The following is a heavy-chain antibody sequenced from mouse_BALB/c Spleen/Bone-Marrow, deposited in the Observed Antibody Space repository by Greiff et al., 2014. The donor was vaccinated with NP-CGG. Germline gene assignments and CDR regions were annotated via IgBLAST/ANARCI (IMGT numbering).Heavy chain of an antibody. V-gene: IGHV1S137*01. J-gene: IGHJ4*01. CDR3: ARSGKVRNAMDY. CDR2: ISGYYGDA. CDR1: GYTFTDHA. Sequence: VKLVESGAKLVRPGVSVKISCKGSGYTFTDHAIHWVKRSHAKSLEWIGVISGYYGDAIYNQKFKGKATMTVDKSSSTAYMELARLTSGDSAIYYCARSGKVRNAMDYWGQGTSVTVSS. D-gene: IGHD2-14*01.